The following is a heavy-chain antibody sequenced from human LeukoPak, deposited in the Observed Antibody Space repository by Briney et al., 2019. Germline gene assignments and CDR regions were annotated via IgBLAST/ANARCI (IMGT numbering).Heavy chain of an antibody. V-gene: IGHV3-53*01. D-gene: IGHD2-8*01. CDR2: IDVGGST. CDR3: AREDALVY. Sequence: GGSLRLSCAASGFTVSTNFVTWVRQAPGKGLEWVSVIDVGGSTYYADSVKGRFTISRDNSKNTVYLQMKSLRTEDTAIYYCAREDALVYWGRVTLVTVSS. J-gene: IGHJ4*02. CDR1: GFTVSTNF.